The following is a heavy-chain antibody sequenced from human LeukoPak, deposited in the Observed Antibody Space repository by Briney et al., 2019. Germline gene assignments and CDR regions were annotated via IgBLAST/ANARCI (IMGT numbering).Heavy chain of an antibody. Sequence: PGGSLRLSCAASGFTFSSYGMHWVRQAPGKGLEWVAVISYDGSNKHYADSVKGRFTISRDNSKNTLYLQMNSLRAEDTAVYYCAKDLVRGVITLSYYYYYGMDVWGQGTTVTVSS. D-gene: IGHD3-10*01. CDR1: GFTFSSYG. CDR3: AKDLVRGVITLSYYYYYGMDV. CDR2: ISYDGSNK. J-gene: IGHJ6*02. V-gene: IGHV3-30*18.